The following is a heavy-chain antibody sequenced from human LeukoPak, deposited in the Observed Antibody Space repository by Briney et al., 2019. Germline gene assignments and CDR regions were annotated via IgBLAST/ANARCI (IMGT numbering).Heavy chain of an antibody. CDR3: ARHRSPSSLSFFDI. CDR2: INHSGST. CDR1: GGSFSGYY. D-gene: IGHD2-2*01. V-gene: IGHV4-34*01. Sequence: SETLSLTCAVYGGSFSGYYWSWIRQPPGKGLEWIGEINHSGSTNYNPSLKSRVTISVDTSKNQVSLRLSSVTAADTALYYCARHRSPSSLSFFDIWGQGRLVIVSS. J-gene: IGHJ4*02.